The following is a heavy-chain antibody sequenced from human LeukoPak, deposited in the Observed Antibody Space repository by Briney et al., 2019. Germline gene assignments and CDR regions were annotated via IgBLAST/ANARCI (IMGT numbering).Heavy chain of an antibody. Sequence: GGSLRLSCAASGFTVSSNYMSWVRQAPGKGLEWVSVIYSGGSTYYADSVKGRFTISRDNSRNTVFLQMNSLRAEDTAVYYCAKHITGYSPFDYWGQGTLVTVSS. CDR3: AKHITGYSPFDY. D-gene: IGHD3-9*01. J-gene: IGHJ4*02. CDR1: GFTVSSNY. V-gene: IGHV3-53*01. CDR2: IYSGGST.